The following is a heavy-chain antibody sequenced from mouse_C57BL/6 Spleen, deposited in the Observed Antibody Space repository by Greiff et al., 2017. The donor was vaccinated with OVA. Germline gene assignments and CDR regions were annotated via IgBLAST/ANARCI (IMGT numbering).Heavy chain of an antibody. Sequence: EVQLQESGPELVKPGASVKMSCKASGYTFTDYNMHWVKQSHGKSLEWIGYINPNNGGTSYNQKFKGKATLTVNKSSSTAYMELRSLTSEDSAVYYCAKALLRYFDVWGTGTTVTVSS. CDR1: GYTFTDYN. V-gene: IGHV1-22*01. CDR2: INPNNGGT. CDR3: AKALLRYFDV. J-gene: IGHJ1*03. D-gene: IGHD1-1*01.